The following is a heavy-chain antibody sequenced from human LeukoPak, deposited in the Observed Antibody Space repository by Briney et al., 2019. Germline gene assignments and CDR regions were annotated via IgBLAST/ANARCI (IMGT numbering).Heavy chain of an antibody. CDR3: AREITVAGKEGAFDI. D-gene: IGHD6-19*01. V-gene: IGHV3-74*01. J-gene: IGHJ3*02. CDR1: GFTLSTYW. CDR2: INSDGSRT. Sequence: GGSLRLSCAASGFTLSTYWMHWVRQGPGKGLVWVSCINSDGSRTTYADSVKGRFTISRDNAKNTLYLQMNTLRVEDTAIYYCAREITVAGKEGAFDIWGPGTMLTVSS.